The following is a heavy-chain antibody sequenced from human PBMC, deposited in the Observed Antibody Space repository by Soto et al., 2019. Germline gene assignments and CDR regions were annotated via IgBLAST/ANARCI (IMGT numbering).Heavy chain of an antibody. V-gene: IGHV4-4*07. CDR3: VRDGSKTLRDCFDP. Sequence: PSETLSLTCSVSGGSMSKFYWSWIRKTAGKGLEWMGRVHATGTSDYNPSLRSRIAMSVDISKKTFSLRLRSVTAADTGVYYCVRDGSKTLRDCFDPWGQGILMTV. D-gene: IGHD4-17*01. J-gene: IGHJ5*02. CDR2: VHATGTS. CDR1: GGSMSKFY.